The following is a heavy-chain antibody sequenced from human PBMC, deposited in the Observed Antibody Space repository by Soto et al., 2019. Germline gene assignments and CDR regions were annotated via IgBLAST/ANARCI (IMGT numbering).Heavy chain of an antibody. CDR3: ARRRVNGDYYFDY. D-gene: IGHD4-17*01. Sequence: PSETLSLTCAVYGGSISSGGYFWSWIRQQPGKGQEWIGYIYHSGSTYYNPPLKSRVTISVDRSKNQFSLKLSSVTAADTAVYYCARRRVNGDYYFDYWGQGTLVTVSS. J-gene: IGHJ4*02. V-gene: IGHV4-30-2*01. CDR2: IYHSGST. CDR1: GGSISSGGYF.